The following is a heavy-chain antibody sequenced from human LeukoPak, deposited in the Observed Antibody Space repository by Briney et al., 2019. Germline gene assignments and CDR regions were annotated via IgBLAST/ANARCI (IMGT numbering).Heavy chain of an antibody. Sequence: PGGSLRLSCAASGFTFSSYWMSWVRQAPGKGLEWVANIKQDGSEKYYVDSVKGRFTISRDNAKNSLYLQMNSPRAEDTAVYYCARMRQWLVLGYFDYWGQGTLVTVSS. J-gene: IGHJ4*02. CDR2: IKQDGSEK. CDR1: GFTFSSYW. D-gene: IGHD6-19*01. V-gene: IGHV3-7*01. CDR3: ARMRQWLVLGYFDY.